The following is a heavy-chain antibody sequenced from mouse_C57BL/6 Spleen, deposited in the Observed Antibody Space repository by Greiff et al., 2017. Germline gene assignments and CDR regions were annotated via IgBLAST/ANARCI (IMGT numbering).Heavy chain of an antibody. V-gene: IGHV1-66*01. CDR3: ARLGYDGGYYAMDY. J-gene: IGHJ4*01. CDR1: GYSFTSYY. CDR2: IYPGSGNT. Sequence: QVQLKQSGPELVKPGASVKISCKASGYSFTSYYIHWVKQRPGQGLEWIGWIYPGSGNTKYNEKFKGKATLTADTSSSTAYMQLSSLTSEDSAVYYCARLGYDGGYYAMDYWGQGTSVTVAS. D-gene: IGHD2-2*01.